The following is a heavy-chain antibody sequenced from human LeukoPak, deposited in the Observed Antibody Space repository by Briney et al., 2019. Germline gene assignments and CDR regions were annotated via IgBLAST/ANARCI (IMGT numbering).Heavy chain of an antibody. J-gene: IGHJ4*02. V-gene: IGHV3-23*01. CDR1: GFTFNNYA. Sequence: GGCLRLSCEASGFTFNNYAMAWIRQAPGTGLEWVSAIDGSGAGTYYPDSVKGCFIISRDNSRNTVYLQMSSLRAEDTALYYCVKEKAFAGRPVGDSWGQGTLVTVSS. CDR2: IDGSGAGT. CDR3: VKEKAFAGRPVGDS. D-gene: IGHD3-3*02.